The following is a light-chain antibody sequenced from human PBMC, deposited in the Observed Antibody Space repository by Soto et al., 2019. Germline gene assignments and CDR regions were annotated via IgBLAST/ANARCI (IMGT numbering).Light chain of an antibody. J-gene: IGLJ2*01. CDR1: SGGIASNY. CDR2: EHN. CDR3: QSYDSSTVI. Sequence: NFMLTQPHSVSESPGKTVTISCTRSSGGIASNYVQWYQQRPGSAPTTVIYEHNQRPSGVPDRFSGSTDGSSNSASLTISGLQTEDEADYYCQSYDSSTVIFGGGTKSPS. V-gene: IGLV6-57*04.